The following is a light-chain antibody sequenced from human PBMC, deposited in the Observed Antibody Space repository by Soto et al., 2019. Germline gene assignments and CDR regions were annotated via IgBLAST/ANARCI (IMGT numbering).Light chain of an antibody. J-gene: IGLJ1*01. Sequence: QSVLTQPPSVSGAPVQRVTISCTGSGSNIGAGYDVHWYQQLPGTAPKLLIYANNNRPSGVPDRFSGSKSVTSASLAITGLQAEDEADYYCQSYDSSLSGSRVFGTGTKVTVL. V-gene: IGLV1-40*01. CDR2: ANN. CDR1: GSNIGAGYD. CDR3: QSYDSSLSGSRV.